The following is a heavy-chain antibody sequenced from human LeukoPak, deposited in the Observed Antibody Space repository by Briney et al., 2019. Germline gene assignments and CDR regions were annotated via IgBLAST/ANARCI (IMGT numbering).Heavy chain of an antibody. CDR1: GFTFSSYS. V-gene: IGHV3-15*05. J-gene: IGHJ4*02. CDR2: IKAKSDGETL. D-gene: IGHD7-27*01. CDR3: ARFRLAGEGEYYFDY. Sequence: GGPLRLSCAASGFTFSSYSMNWVRQAPGKGLEWVGRIKAKSDGETLDYGTAVKGRFTISRDNAKNTLYLQMNSLRAEDTAVYYCARFRLAGEGEYYFDYWGQGTLVTVSS.